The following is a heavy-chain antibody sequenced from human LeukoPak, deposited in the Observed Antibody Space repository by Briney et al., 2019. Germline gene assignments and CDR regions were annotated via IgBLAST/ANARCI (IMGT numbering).Heavy chain of an antibody. CDR1: GGSISSYY. V-gene: IGHV4-59*01. J-gene: IGHJ4*02. CDR2: IYYSGST. D-gene: IGHD5-18*01. CDR3: ARGADPGDVDTAMVSFDY. Sequence: SETLSLTCTCSGGSISSYYWSWIRQPPGKGLEWIGYIYYSGSTNYNPSLKSRVTISVDTSKNQFSLKLSSVTAADTAVYYCARGADPGDVDTAMVSFDYWGQGTLVTVSS.